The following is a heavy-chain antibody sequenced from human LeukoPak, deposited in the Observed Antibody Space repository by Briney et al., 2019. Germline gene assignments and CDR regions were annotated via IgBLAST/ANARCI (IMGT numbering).Heavy chain of an antibody. Sequence: QPGGSLRLSCAASGFTFSSYAMSWVRQAPGKGLEWVSAISGSGGSTYYADSVKGRFTISRDNSKNTLYLQMNSLRAEDTAVYYCAKVVSYGGNSEIPYYFDYWGQGTLVTVSS. CDR3: AKVVSYGGNSEIPYYFDY. CDR2: ISGSGGST. D-gene: IGHD4-23*01. V-gene: IGHV3-23*01. J-gene: IGHJ4*02. CDR1: GFTFSSYA.